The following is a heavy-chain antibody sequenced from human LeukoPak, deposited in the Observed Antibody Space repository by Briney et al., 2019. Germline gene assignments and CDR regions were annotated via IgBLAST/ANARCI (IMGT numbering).Heavy chain of an antibody. CDR3: ARVQQAVADYFDY. J-gene: IGHJ4*02. Sequence: SETLSLTCAVYGGSFSGYYWSWIRQPPGEGLEWIGEINHSESTNYNPSLKSRVTISVDTSKNQFSLKLSSVTAADTAVYYCARVQQAVADYFDYWGQGTLVTVSS. D-gene: IGHD6-19*01. CDR2: INHSEST. V-gene: IGHV4-34*01. CDR1: GGSFSGYY.